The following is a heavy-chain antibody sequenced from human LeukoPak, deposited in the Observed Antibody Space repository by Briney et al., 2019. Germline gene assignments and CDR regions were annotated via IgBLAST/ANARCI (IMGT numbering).Heavy chain of an antibody. J-gene: IGHJ4*02. CDR3: VAGRGWLIDY. Sequence: PGGSLRLSCAASGFTISSYWMNWVRQAPGKGLEWVANIKQDGSEKKYVDSVKGRFTISRDNTQNSLYLQMNNLRVEDTAVYYCVAGRGWLIDYWGQGTLVTASS. D-gene: IGHD3-22*01. V-gene: IGHV3-7*01. CDR1: GFTISSYW. CDR2: IKQDGSEK.